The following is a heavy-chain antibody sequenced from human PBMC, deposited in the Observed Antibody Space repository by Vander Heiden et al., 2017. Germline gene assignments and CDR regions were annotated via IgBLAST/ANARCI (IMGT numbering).Heavy chain of an antibody. D-gene: IGHD3-22*01. CDR1: GFTFSRYG. Sequence: EVQLVESGGGLVQPGGSLRLSCSASGFTFSRYGMSWVRQAPGKGLEWVANIKQDGSEKKYVDSVKGRFTISRDNAKNSLYLQMNSLRAEDTAVYYCATRGYYDSSGSYFDAFDIWGQGTMVTVSS. J-gene: IGHJ3*02. CDR3: ATRGYYDSSGSYFDAFDI. CDR2: IKQDGSEK. V-gene: IGHV3-7*01.